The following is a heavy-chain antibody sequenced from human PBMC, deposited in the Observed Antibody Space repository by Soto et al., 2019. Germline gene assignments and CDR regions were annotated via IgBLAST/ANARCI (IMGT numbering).Heavy chain of an antibody. CDR2: IYSGGST. CDR3: ANLWFGELVFDY. CDR1: GFTVSSNY. Sequence: EVQLVESGGGLVQPGGSLRLSCAASGFTVSSNYMSWVRQAPGKGLEWVSLIYSGGSTYYADSVKGRFTISRDNSKIPLYLQMNSLRAEDTAMYYCANLWFGELVFDYWGQGTLVTVSS. D-gene: IGHD3-10*01. V-gene: IGHV3-66*01. J-gene: IGHJ4*02.